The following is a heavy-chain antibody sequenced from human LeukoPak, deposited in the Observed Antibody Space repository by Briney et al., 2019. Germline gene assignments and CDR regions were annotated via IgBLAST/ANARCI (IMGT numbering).Heavy chain of an antibody. CDR3: ARGAYSSAWYTFYYYGMDV. V-gene: IGHV4-59*01. CDR2: IYYSGST. Sequence: SETLSLTCTVSGVSISNYYCSWIRQPPGKGLEWIGYIYYSGSTNHNPSLKSRVTISVDSSKNQFSLKLSSVTAADTAVYYCARGAYSSAWYTFYYYGMDVWGQGTTVTVS. D-gene: IGHD6-19*01. CDR1: GVSISNYY. J-gene: IGHJ6*02.